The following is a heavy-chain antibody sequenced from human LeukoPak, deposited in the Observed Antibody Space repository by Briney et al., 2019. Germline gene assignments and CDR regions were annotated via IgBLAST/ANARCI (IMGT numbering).Heavy chain of an antibody. CDR1: GYTLTELS. CDR3: ATGGLRFLEWLPKNFDY. V-gene: IGHV1-24*01. D-gene: IGHD3-3*01. J-gene: IGHJ4*02. CDR2: FDPEDGET. Sequence: ASVKVSCKVPGYTLTELSMHWVRQAPGKGLEWRGGFDPEDGETIYAQKFQGRVTMTEDTSTDTAYMELSSLRSEDTAVYYCATGGLRFLEWLPKNFDYWGQGTLVTVSS.